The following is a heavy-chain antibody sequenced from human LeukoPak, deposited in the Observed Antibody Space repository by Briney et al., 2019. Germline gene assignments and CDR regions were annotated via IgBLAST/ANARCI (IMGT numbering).Heavy chain of an antibody. Sequence: SETLSLTCTISGDSGISYYWSWTRQPAGKGLEWIGRIYTSGITNYNPSFQSRVTMSIDTSKNQFSLKLSSVTAADTAVYYCASSHTYQPYYFDYWGQGTLVTVSS. CDR1: GDSGISYY. CDR2: IYTSGIT. CDR3: ASSHTYQPYYFDY. D-gene: IGHD3-16*01. V-gene: IGHV4-4*07. J-gene: IGHJ4*02.